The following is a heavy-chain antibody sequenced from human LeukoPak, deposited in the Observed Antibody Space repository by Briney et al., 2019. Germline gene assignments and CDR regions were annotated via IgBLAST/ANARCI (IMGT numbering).Heavy chain of an antibody. Sequence: KPSETLSLTCAVYGGSFSGYYWGWIRQPPGKGLEWIGEINHSGSTNYNPSLKSRVIISVDTSKNQFSLKLSSVTAADTAVYYCARTRGYAFDYWGQGTLVTVSS. J-gene: IGHJ4*02. CDR2: INHSGST. CDR1: GGSFSGYY. D-gene: IGHD5-18*01. V-gene: IGHV4-34*01. CDR3: ARTRGYAFDY.